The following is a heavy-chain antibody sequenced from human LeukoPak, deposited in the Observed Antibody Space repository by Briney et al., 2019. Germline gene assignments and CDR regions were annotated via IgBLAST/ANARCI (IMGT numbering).Heavy chain of an antibody. Sequence: GESLKISCKGSGYSFTSYWIGWVRQMPGKGLEWMGIIYPGDSDTRYSPSFQGQVTISADKSISTAYLQWSSLKASDTAMYYCARSIYDSSGYYTMDVWGKGTTVTVSS. J-gene: IGHJ6*04. D-gene: IGHD3-22*01. V-gene: IGHV5-51*01. CDR3: ARSIYDSSGYYTMDV. CDR1: GYSFTSYW. CDR2: IYPGDSDT.